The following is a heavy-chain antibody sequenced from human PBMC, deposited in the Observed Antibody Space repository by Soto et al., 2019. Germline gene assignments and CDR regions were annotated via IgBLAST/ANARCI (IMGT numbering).Heavy chain of an antibody. CDR1: GFTFSSYA. J-gene: IGHJ4*02. D-gene: IGHD3-22*01. CDR3: AKDVYYDSSGYYFDY. V-gene: IGHV3-23*01. Sequence: EVQLLESGGGLVQPGGSLRLSCAASGFTFSSYAMSWVRQAPGKGLEWVSAISGSGGSTYYADSVKGRFTISRDNSKNALYLQMNSLRAEDTAVYYCAKDVYYDSSGYYFDYWGQGTLVTVSS. CDR2: ISGSGGST.